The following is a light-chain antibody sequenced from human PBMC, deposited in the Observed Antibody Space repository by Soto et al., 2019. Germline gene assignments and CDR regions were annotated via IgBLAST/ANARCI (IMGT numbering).Light chain of an antibody. Sequence: EIVMTQSPATVSVSPGYRATLSCRARQRVSSNLAWYQQKAGQAPRLLIYGASTRATGIPARFSGSGSGTEFTLTISSLQSEDFAVYYCQQYNSWPPITFGQGTRLEI. CDR3: QQYNSWPPIT. J-gene: IGKJ5*01. V-gene: IGKV3-15*01. CDR2: GAS. CDR1: QRVSSN.